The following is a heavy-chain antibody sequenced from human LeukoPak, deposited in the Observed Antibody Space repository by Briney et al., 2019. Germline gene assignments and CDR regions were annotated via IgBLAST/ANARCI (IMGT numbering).Heavy chain of an antibody. V-gene: IGHV4-4*09. J-gene: IGHJ5*02. CDR1: GGSISSYY. CDR2: IYTSGST. Sequence: PSETLSLTCTVSGGSISSYYWSWIRQPPGEGLEWIGYIYTSGSTNYNPSLKSRVTISVDTSKNQFSLKLSSVTAADTAVYYCARLLGMSVPLFGWFDPWGQGTLVTVSS. D-gene: IGHD3-3*01. CDR3: ARLLGMSVPLFGWFDP.